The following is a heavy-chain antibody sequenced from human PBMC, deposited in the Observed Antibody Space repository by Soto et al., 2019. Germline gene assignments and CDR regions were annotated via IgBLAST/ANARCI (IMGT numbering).Heavy chain of an antibody. V-gene: IGHV1-69*13. CDR1: RVAFSKFI. CDR2: IIPIFGTA. D-gene: IGHD6-19*01. J-gene: IGHJ6*02. CDR3: AKVRYSSPMGYYYGMDV. Sequence: SVKVSCKASRVAFSKFIVTWVRQAPGLGLEWVGGIIPIFGTANYAQKFQGRVTITADESTSTSYMEVNNLRSEDTAVYYCAKVRYSSPMGYYYGMDVWGQGTTATVSS.